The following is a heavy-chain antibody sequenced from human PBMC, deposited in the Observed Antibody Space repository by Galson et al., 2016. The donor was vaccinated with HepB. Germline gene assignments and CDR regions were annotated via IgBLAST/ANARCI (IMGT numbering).Heavy chain of an antibody. Sequence: SLRLSCAASGFTFSGSAMYWVRQASGKGLEWIGRIKSKAHNYATAYATSVQGRFTVSRDDSKNTAYLQMNGLKTEDTAVYYCLRAYCATGVCDSLDYWGRGTLVTVSS. CDR1: GFTFSGSA. CDR2: IKSKAHNYAT. V-gene: IGHV3-73*01. CDR3: LRAYCATGVCDSLDY. D-gene: IGHD2-8*01. J-gene: IGHJ4*02.